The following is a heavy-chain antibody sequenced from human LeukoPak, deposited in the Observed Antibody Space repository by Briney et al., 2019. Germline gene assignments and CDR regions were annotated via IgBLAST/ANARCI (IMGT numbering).Heavy chain of an antibody. V-gene: IGHV3-21*01. J-gene: IGHJ4*02. CDR2: ISSSSSYI. CDR3: AREGWELLYYFDY. CDR1: GFTVSSNY. Sequence: GGSLRLSCAASGFTVSSNYMSWVRQAPGKGLEWVSSISSSSSYIYYADSVKGRFTISRDNAKNSLYLQMNSLRAEDTAVYYCAREGWELLYYFDYWGQGTLVTVSS. D-gene: IGHD1-26*01.